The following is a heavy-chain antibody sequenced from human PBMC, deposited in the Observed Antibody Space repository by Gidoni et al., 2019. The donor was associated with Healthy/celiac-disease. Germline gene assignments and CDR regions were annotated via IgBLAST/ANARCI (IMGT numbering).Heavy chain of an antibody. CDR3: AKDIAVAGTASHYFDY. J-gene: IGHJ4*02. V-gene: IGHV3-23*01. Sequence: EVQLLESGGGLVQPGGSLRLSCAASGFTFSIYAMSWVRQAPGKGLEWVSAISGSGGSTYYADSVKGRFTISRDNSKNTLYLQMNSLRAEDTAVYYCAKDIAVAGTASHYFDYWGQGTLVTVSS. CDR1: GFTFSIYA. CDR2: ISGSGGST. D-gene: IGHD6-19*01.